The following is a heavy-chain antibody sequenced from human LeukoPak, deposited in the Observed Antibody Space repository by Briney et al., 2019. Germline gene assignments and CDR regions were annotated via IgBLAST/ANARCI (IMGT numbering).Heavy chain of an antibody. CDR2: ITGNTTWT. J-gene: IGHJ2*01. CDR3: ARELVSSGTGYRDL. CDR1: GFTFGNFG. D-gene: IGHD3-10*02. Sequence: GGSLTLSCEASGFTFGNFGMTWVRQPPGKGLQWVSGITGNTTWTYYAASVKGRFTVSRDNSQNTLHLQMNSLRADDTAVYYCARELVSSGTGYRDLWGRGTLVTVSS. V-gene: IGHV3-23*01.